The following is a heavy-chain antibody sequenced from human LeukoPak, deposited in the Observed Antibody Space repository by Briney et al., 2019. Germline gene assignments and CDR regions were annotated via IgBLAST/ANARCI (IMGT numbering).Heavy chain of an antibody. CDR2: INDSGSI. J-gene: IGHJ4*02. V-gene: IGHV4-34*01. Sequence: SETLSLTCAVYGGSFSGYYWSWIRQPPGKGLEWIGEINDSGSINYNPSLESRVTISVDRSKNQFSLKLSSVTAADTAVYYCARELELRYWGQGTLVTVSS. CDR3: ARELELRY. CDR1: GGSFSGYY. D-gene: IGHD1-7*01.